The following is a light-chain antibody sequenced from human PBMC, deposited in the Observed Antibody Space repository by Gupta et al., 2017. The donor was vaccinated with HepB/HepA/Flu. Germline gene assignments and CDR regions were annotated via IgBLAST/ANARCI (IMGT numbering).Light chain of an antibody. CDR2: RNN. CDR3: AAWDDSLSAVV. J-gene: IGLJ2*01. Sequence: QSVLTQPPSASGTPGQRVTFSCSGSSSSFGGNYVYWYQQLPGTAPKLLIYRNNQRPSGDPDRFSGSKSGTSASLAISGLRSEDEADYYCAAWDDSLSAVVFGGGTKLTV. V-gene: IGLV1-47*01. CDR1: SSSFGGNY.